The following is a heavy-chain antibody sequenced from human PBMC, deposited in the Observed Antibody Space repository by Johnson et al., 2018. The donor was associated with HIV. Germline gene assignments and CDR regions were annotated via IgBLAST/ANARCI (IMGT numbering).Heavy chain of an antibody. CDR3: ARDGWGSRGWDDAFDI. CDR2: ISYEGSNK. V-gene: IGHV3-30*04. D-gene: IGHD6-19*01. Sequence: HVQLVESGGGVVQPGRSLRLSCAASGFTFSSYAMHWVRQAPGKGLEWVAVISYEGSNKYYADSVKGRITISRDNSKYTVYLQMNSLRAEDTAVYYCARDGWGSRGWDDAFDIWGQGTMVTVSS. J-gene: IGHJ3*02. CDR1: GFTFSSYA.